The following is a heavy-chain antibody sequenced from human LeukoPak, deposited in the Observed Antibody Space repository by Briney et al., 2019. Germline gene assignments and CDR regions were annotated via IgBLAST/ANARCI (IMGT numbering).Heavy chain of an antibody. J-gene: IGHJ3*02. D-gene: IGHD3-16*01. CDR1: GYTFSSYY. V-gene: IGHV1-46*01. CDR3: ARDIGGAGTSYDAFDI. CDR2: INPSGGST. Sequence: GASVKVSYKASGYTFSSYYMHWVRQAPGQGLEWMGIINPSGGSTSYAQKFQGRVTMTRDTSTSTVYMELSSLRSEDTAVYYCARDIGGAGTSYDAFDIWGQGTMVTVSS.